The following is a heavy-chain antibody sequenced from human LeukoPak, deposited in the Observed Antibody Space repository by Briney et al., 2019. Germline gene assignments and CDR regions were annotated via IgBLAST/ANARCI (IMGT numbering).Heavy chain of an antibody. CDR1: GGSFSGYY. V-gene: IGHV4-34*01. Sequence: SETLSLTCAVYGGSFSGYYWSWIRQPPGKGLEWIGEINHSGSTNYNPSLKSRVTISVDTSKNQFSLKLSSVTAADTAVYYCARLNQWFGAYWFDPWGQGTLVTVSS. CDR3: ARLNQWFGAYWFDP. D-gene: IGHD3-10*01. J-gene: IGHJ5*02. CDR2: INHSGST.